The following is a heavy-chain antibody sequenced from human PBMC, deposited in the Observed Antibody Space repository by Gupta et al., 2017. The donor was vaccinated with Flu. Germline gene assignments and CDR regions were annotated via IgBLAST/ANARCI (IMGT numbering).Heavy chain of an antibody. CDR3: ATVTTGC. V-gene: IGHV3-74*03. CDR1: YY. J-gene: IGHJ4*02. D-gene: IGHD4-17*01. CDR2: INPDGSST. Sequence: YYLQWVRQGPVKGLVWVSRINPDGSSTTFADSVKGRFTISRDNAKNTLYLQMNSLGADDTAVYYCATVTTGCWGQGTLVTVSS.